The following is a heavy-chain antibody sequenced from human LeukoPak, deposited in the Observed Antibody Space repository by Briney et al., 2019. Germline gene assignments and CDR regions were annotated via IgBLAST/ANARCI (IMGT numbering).Heavy chain of an antibody. D-gene: IGHD6-19*01. J-gene: IGHJ4*02. V-gene: IGHV4-59*01. CDR2: IYYSGST. CDR1: GGSISIYY. Sequence: SETLSLTCTVSGGSISIYYWSWIRQPPGKGLEWIGYIYYSGSTNYNPSLKSRVTISVDTSKNQFSLKLSSVTAADTAVYYCARAHSSGPIDYWGQGTLVTVSS. CDR3: ARAHSSGPIDY.